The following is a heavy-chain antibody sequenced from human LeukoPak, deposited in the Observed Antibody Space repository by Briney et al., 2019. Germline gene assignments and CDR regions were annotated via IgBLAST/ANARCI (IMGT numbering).Heavy chain of an antibody. CDR3: ARTHPDYYYYYMDV. Sequence: PSETLSLTCTVSAYSISSGYYWGWIRQPPGKGLEWIGSIYHSGSTYYNPSLKSRVTISVDTSKNQFSLKLSSVTATDTAVYCCARTHPDYYYYYMDVWGKGTTVTVSS. J-gene: IGHJ6*03. V-gene: IGHV4-38-2*02. CDR1: AYSISSGYY. CDR2: IYHSGST.